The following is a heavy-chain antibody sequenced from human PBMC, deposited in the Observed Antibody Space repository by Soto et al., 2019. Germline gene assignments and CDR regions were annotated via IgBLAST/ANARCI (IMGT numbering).Heavy chain of an antibody. CDR2: INTNSGDT. Sequence: QVQLVQSGAEVKEPGASVKVSCKASGYTFTGYHIHWVRQAPGQGLEWMGWINTNSGDTNYAQNFQGWVTMTRDTSINTAYVELSRLRSDDTAVYYCARWVGASNWFDPWGQGTLVTVSS. D-gene: IGHD1-26*01. CDR3: ARWVGASNWFDP. V-gene: IGHV1-2*04. CDR1: GYTFTGYH. J-gene: IGHJ5*02.